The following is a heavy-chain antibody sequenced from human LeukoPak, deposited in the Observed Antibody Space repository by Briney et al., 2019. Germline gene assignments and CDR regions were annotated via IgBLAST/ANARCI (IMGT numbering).Heavy chain of an antibody. D-gene: IGHD2-21*02. J-gene: IGHJ4*02. CDR1: GFTFSSYA. CDR3: AKALEVTAIFDY. Sequence: GGSLRLSCAASGFTFSSYAMSWVRQAPGKGLEWVSAISGGGGSTYYVASVKGRFTISRDNSKNTLYLQMNSLRAEDTAVYYCAKALEVTAIFDYWGQGTLVTVSS. V-gene: IGHV3-23*01. CDR2: ISGGGGST.